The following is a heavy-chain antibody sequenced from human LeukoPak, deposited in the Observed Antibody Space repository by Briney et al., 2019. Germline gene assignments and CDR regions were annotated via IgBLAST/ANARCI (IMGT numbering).Heavy chain of an antibody. Sequence: PGGSLRLSCAASGFTFSSYSMNWVRQAPGKGLEWVSSISSSSSYIYYADSVKGRFTISRDNAENSLYLQMNSLRAEDTAVYYCARFDILTGYSYAWGQGTLSPSPQ. CDR1: GFTFSSYS. CDR2: ISSSSSYI. D-gene: IGHD3-9*01. CDR3: ARFDILTGYSYA. J-gene: IGHJ5*02. V-gene: IGHV3-21*01.